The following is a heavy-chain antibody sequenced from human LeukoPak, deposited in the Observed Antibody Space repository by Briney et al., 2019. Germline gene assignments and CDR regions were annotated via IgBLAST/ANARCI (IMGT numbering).Heavy chain of an antibody. V-gene: IGHV1-2*02. J-gene: IGHJ2*01. D-gene: IGHD3-22*01. CDR2: INPNSGGT. CDR3: ARGPHYASSSSQYFDL. Sequence: ALVKVSCKASGYTFTGYYMHWVRQAPGQGLEWMGWINPNSGGTNYAQKFQGRGTMTRDTSISTAYMELSRLRSDDTAVYYCARGPHYASSSSQYFDLWGRGTLVTVSS. CDR1: GYTFTGYY.